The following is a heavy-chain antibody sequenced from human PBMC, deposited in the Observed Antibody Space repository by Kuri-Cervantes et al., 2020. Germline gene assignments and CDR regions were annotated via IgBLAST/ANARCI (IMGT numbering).Heavy chain of an antibody. Sequence: GGSLRLSCAASGFTFSSYWMHWVRQAPGKGLEWVSSISSSSSYIYYADSVKGRFTISRDNAKNSLYLQMNSLRAEDTAVYYCAKVSLAGSTFHSLATLSGMDVWGQGTTVTVSS. CDR1: GFTFSSYW. CDR2: ISSSSSYI. CDR3: AKVSLAGSTFHSLATLSGMDV. D-gene: IGHD1-14*01. J-gene: IGHJ6*02. V-gene: IGHV3-21*01.